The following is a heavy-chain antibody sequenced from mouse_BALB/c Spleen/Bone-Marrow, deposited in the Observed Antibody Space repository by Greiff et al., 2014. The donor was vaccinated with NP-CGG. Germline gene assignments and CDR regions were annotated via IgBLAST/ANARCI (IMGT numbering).Heavy chain of an antibody. CDR2: IDPANGNT. CDR1: GFNIKDTY. D-gene: IGHD1-1*01. J-gene: IGHJ3*01. Sequence: EVQLQQSGAELVKPGDSVKLSCTASGFNIKDTYMHWVKQRPEQGLEWIGRIDPANGNTKYDPKFQGKATITADTSSNTAYLQLSSLTSEDTAVYYCATYYYGSSWGFAYWGQGTLVTVSA. CDR3: ATYYYGSSWGFAY. V-gene: IGHV14-3*02.